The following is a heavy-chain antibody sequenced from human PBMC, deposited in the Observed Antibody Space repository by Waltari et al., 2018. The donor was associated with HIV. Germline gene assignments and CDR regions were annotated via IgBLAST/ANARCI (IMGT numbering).Heavy chain of an antibody. CDR1: GGPFKAYY. CDR2: INSSGDT. CDR3: ARGLWKKVETIMGLYTYYYDVMDV. J-gene: IGHJ6*02. V-gene: IGHV4-34*02. Sequence: QVPLQQWGAGLLKPSETLSLTCCVYGGPFKAYYWTCIPPPPGRGLEWIGEINSSGDTKINPSLKSRVTLSVDKSRNQFSLRMNSVTGADAGLYDCARGLWKKVETIMGLYTYYYDVMDVWGQGTTV. D-gene: IGHD3-22*01.